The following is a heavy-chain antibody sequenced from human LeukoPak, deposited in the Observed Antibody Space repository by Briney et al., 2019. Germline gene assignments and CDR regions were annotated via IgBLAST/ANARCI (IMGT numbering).Heavy chain of an antibody. CDR1: GLTFDDYA. D-gene: IGHD1-26*01. CDR3: AKESVVGATTSFDY. V-gene: IGHV3-9*01. Sequence: QPGGSLRLSCAASGLTFDDYAMPWVRQAPGKGLEWVSGISWNSGSIGYADSVKGRFTISRDNAKNSLYLQMNSLRAEDTALYYCAKESVVGATTSFDYWGQGTLVTVSS. CDR2: ISWNSGSI. J-gene: IGHJ4*02.